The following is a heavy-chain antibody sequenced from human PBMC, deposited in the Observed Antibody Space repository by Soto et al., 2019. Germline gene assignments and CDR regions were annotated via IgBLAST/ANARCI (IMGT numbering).Heavy chain of an antibody. CDR1: GGSFSGYY. Sequence: SETLSLTCAVYGGSFSGYYWSWIRQPPGKGLEWIGEINHSGSTNYNPSLKSRVTISVDTSKNQFSLKLSSVTAADTAVYYCAARYCSGGSCYPRRGAFDYWGQGTLVTVS. CDR2: INHSGST. J-gene: IGHJ4*02. CDR3: AARYCSGGSCYPRRGAFDY. D-gene: IGHD2-15*01. V-gene: IGHV4-34*01.